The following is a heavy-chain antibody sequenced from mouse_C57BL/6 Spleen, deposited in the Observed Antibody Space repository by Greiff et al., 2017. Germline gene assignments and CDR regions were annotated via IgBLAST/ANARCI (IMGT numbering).Heavy chain of an antibody. CDR1: GYTFTDYE. Sequence: VQLQQSGAELVRPGASVTLSCKASGYTFTDYEMHWVKQTPVHGLEWIGAIDPETGCTAYNQKFKGKAILTADKSSSTAYMELRSLTSEDSAVYYCTREWYYFDYWGQGTTLTVSS. CDR2: IDPETGCT. CDR3: TREWYYFDY. J-gene: IGHJ2*01. D-gene: IGHD1-1*02. V-gene: IGHV1-15*01.